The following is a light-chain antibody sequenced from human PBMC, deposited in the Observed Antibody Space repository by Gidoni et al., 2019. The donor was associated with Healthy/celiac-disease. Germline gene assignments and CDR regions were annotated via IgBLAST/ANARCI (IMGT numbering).Light chain of an antibody. V-gene: IGKV1-33*01. CDR3: RQYDNHPYT. Sequence: VTITCQASQDISNYLNWYQQKQWKAPKPLIYDAPNFATGGPSRFSGSGSGTDFTITNSSLQPEDNATYYFRQYDNHPYTFGQGTKLEIK. CDR2: DAP. CDR1: QDISNY. J-gene: IGKJ2*01.